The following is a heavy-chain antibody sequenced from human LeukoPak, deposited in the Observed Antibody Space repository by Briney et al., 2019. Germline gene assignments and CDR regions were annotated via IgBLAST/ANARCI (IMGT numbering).Heavy chain of an antibody. J-gene: IGHJ4*02. CDR3: AKTGQYQPLLPTLDY. CDR2: ISGSGGST. Sequence: GGSLRLSCAASGFTFSSYAMSWVRQAPGKGLEWVSAISGSGGSTYYADSVKGRFTISRDNSKNTLYLQMNSLRAEDTAVYYCAKTGQYQPLLPTLDYWGQGTLVTVSS. D-gene: IGHD2-2*01. V-gene: IGHV3-23*01. CDR1: GFTFSSYA.